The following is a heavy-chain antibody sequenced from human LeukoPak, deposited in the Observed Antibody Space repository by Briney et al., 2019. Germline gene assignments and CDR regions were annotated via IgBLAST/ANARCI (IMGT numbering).Heavy chain of an antibody. D-gene: IGHD2-15*01. Sequence: SETLSLTCTVPDGSISSYYWSWIRQPPGKGLEWIGYIHYSGSSAYIPSLKSRVTMSVDTSKNQFSLRPTSVTAADTALYYCARWYCSGDTCFHMDVWGKGTTVTVSS. J-gene: IGHJ6*03. CDR2: IHYSGSS. CDR1: DGSISSYY. V-gene: IGHV4-59*08. CDR3: ARWYCSGDTCFHMDV.